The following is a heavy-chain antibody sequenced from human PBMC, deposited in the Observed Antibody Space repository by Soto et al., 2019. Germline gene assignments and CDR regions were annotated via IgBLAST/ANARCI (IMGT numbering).Heavy chain of an antibody. Sequence: PGGSLRLSCAASGFTFSSYAMSWVRQAPGKGLEWVSAISGSGGSTYYADSVKGRFTISRDNSKDTLYLQMNSLRAEDTAVYYCASITAAGTNYWGQGTLVTVSS. V-gene: IGHV3-23*01. J-gene: IGHJ4*02. CDR3: ASITAAGTNY. CDR2: ISGSGGST. D-gene: IGHD6-13*01. CDR1: GFTFSSYA.